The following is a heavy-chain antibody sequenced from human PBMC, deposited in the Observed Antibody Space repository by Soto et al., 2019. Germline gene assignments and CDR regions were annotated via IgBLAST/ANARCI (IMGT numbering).Heavy chain of an antibody. D-gene: IGHD6-19*01. CDR1: GFTFDDYA. CDR3: AKDTENGSGWYTFDY. J-gene: IGHJ4*02. V-gene: IGHV3-9*01. CDR2: ISWNSGSI. Sequence: EVQLVESGGGLVQPGRSLRLSCAASGFTFDDYAMHWVRQAPGKGLEWVSGISWNSGSIGYADSVKGRFTISRDNAKNSLYLQMNSLRAEDTALYYCAKDTENGSGWYTFDYWGQGTLVTVSS.